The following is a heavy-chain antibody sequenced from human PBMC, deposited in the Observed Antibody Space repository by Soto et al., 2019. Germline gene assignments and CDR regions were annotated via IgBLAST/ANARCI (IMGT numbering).Heavy chain of an antibody. J-gene: IGHJ5*02. CDR3: ARPTRYYYDSSGQSAWFDP. D-gene: IGHD3-22*01. Sequence: ASVKVSCKASGGTFSSYDISWVRQAPGQWLEWMGGIIPIFGTANYAQKFQGRVTITADESTSTAYMELSSLRSEDTAVYYCARPTRYYYDSSGQSAWFDPWGQGTLVTVSS. CDR1: GGTFSSYD. CDR2: IIPIFGTA. V-gene: IGHV1-69*13.